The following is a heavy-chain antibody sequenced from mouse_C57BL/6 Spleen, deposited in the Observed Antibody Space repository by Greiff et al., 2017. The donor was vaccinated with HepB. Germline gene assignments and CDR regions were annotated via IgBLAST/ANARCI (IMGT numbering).Heavy chain of an antibody. CDR1: GFSLNSYG. CDR3: ARHGEGDVYGGYFDV. J-gene: IGHJ1*03. Sequence: VHLVESGPGLVAPSQSLSITCTVSGFSLNSYGVHWVRQPPGKGLEWLVVIWSDGSTTYNSALKSRLSISKDNSKSQVFLKMNSLQTDDTAMYYCARHGEGDVYGGYFDVWGTGTTVTVSS. V-gene: IGHV2-6-1*01. CDR2: IWSDGST. D-gene: IGHD2-2*01.